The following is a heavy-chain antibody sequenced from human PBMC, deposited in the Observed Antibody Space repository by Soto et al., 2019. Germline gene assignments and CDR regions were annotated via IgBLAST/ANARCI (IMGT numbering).Heavy chain of an antibody. J-gene: IGHJ4*02. D-gene: IGHD5-12*01. CDR3: ARERREMATIYFDY. Sequence: SETLSLTCAVYGGSFSGYYWSWIRQPPGKGLEWIGEINHSGSTNYNPSLKSRVTISVDRSKNQFSLKLSSVTAADTAVYYCARERREMATIYFDYWGQGTLVTVSS. CDR2: INHSGST. V-gene: IGHV4-34*01. CDR1: GGSFSGYY.